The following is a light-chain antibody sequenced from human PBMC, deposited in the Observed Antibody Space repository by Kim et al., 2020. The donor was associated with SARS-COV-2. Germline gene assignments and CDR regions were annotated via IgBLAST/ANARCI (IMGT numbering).Light chain of an antibody. V-gene: IGLV3-1*01. CDR1: TLGHKY. J-gene: IGLJ2*01. CDR2: QDI. CDR3: QAWDSSVV. Sequence: SYELTQPPSVSVSPGQTATITCSGDTLGHKYVSWYLQRPGQSPVLVIYQDIRRTSGIPERFSGSKSGNTATLTIRGTQALDEADYYCQAWDSSVVFGGGTQLTVL.